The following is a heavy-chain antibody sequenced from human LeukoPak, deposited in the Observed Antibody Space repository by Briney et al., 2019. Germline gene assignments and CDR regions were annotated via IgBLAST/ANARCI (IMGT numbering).Heavy chain of an antibody. CDR1: GFTFSSYS. CDR2: ISSSSSTI. V-gene: IGHV3-48*01. CDR3: AAEGEYSYDY. D-gene: IGHD5-18*01. J-gene: IGHJ4*02. Sequence: PGGSLRLSCAASGFTFSSYSMNWVRQAPGKGLEWVSYISSSSSTIYYADSVKGRFTISRDNAKNSLYLQMNSLRAEDTAVYYCAAEGEYSYDYWGQGTLVTVSS.